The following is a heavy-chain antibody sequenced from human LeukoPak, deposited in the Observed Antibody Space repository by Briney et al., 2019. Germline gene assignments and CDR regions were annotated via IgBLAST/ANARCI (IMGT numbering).Heavy chain of an antibody. CDR1: GGSFSGYY. CDR2: IYHSGST. Sequence: SETLSLTCAVYGGSFSGYYWGWIRQPPGKGLEWIGSIYHSGSTYYNPSLKSRVTISVDTSKNQFSLKLSSVTAADTAVYYCASSGSYYNPIDYWGQGTLVTVSS. CDR3: ASSGSYYNPIDY. D-gene: IGHD3-10*01. J-gene: IGHJ4*02. V-gene: IGHV4-38-2*01.